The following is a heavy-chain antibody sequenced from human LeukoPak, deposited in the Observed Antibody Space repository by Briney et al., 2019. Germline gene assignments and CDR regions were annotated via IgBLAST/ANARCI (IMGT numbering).Heavy chain of an antibody. CDR2: VNPRNGGT. J-gene: IGHJ6*03. D-gene: IGHD3-10*01. Sequence: ASVKVSCKASGGTFSSYAISWVRQAPGQGLEWMGWVNPRNGGTHSAQKFQGRVSMTGDTSITTAYMELSSLTSDDTAVYYCATGAQYGLRGVAYFYYMHVWGTGTTVTVSS. CDR1: GGTFSSYA. CDR3: ATGAQYGLRGVAYFYYMHV. V-gene: IGHV1-2*02.